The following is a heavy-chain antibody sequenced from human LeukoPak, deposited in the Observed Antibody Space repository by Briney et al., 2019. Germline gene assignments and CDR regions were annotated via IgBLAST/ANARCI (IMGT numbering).Heavy chain of an antibody. Sequence: GGSLRLSCAASGFTFSSYGMHWVRQAPGKGLEWVAVISYDGSNKYYADSVKGRFTISRDNSKNTLYLQMNSLRAEDTAVYYCAEISGGSQIPFDYWGQGTLVTVSS. CDR3: AEISGGSQIPFDY. CDR2: ISYDGSNK. CDR1: GFTFSSYG. D-gene: IGHD2-15*01. V-gene: IGHV3-30*03. J-gene: IGHJ4*02.